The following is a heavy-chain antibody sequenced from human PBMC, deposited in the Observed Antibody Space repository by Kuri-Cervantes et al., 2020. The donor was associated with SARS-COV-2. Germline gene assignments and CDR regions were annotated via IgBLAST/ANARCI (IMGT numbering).Heavy chain of an antibody. V-gene: IGHV3-7*01. CDR1: GFTFSVYW. J-gene: IGHJ6*02. CDR3: ARDENIVVVPAARAPPKYGMDV. D-gene: IGHD2-2*01. CDR2: INQDGSAK. Sequence: ETLSLTCAASGFTFSVYWMTWVRQAPGKGLEWVANINQDGSAKYYVDSVKGRFTISRDNAKNSLYLQMNSLRDEDTAVYYCARDENIVVVPAARAPPKYGMDVWGQGTTVTVSS.